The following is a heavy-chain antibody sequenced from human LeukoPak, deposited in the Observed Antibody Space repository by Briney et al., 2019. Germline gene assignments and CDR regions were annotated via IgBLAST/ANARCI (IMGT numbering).Heavy chain of an antibody. Sequence: PGGSLRLSCAASGFTFSTYSMNWLRQAPGKGLEWVSSISSGSSFIYYADSVKGRFTISRDNAKNSLFLQMNSLRAEDTAVYYCARESSGYFYWGQGTLVTVSS. CDR1: GFTFSTYS. CDR2: ISSGSSFI. J-gene: IGHJ4*02. CDR3: ARESSGYFY. D-gene: IGHD3-22*01. V-gene: IGHV3-21*01.